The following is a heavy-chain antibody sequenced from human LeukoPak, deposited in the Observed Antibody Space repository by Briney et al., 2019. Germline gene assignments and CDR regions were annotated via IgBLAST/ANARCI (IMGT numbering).Heavy chain of an antibody. CDR3: ARPLRESGYFYFDY. V-gene: IGHV3-7*01. D-gene: IGHD3-3*01. J-gene: IGHJ4*02. CDR2: IKQAGSEN. Sequence: GGSLRLSCAASQFIFSNYWMTWVRQAPGKGLEWVANIKQAGSENSYVDSVKGRFTISRDNAKNSLYLQMNSLRAEDTAVYYCARPLRESGYFYFDYWGQGTLVTVSS. CDR1: QFIFSNYW.